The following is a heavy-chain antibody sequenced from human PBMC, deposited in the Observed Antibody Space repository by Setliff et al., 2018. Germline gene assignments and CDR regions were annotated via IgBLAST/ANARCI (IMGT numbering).Heavy chain of an antibody. D-gene: IGHD2-2*01. CDR2: INHSGST. Sequence: SETLSLTCAVYDGSFSDYYWGWIRQPPGKGLEWIAEINHSGSTNYIPSLKSRLTISVDTSKNQFSLILRSVTAADTAVYYCARGRMRGSCSGPSCTYDPFDIWGQGTPVTVSS. J-gene: IGHJ3*02. CDR3: ARGRMRGSCSGPSCTYDPFDI. V-gene: IGHV4-34*01. CDR1: DGSFSDYY.